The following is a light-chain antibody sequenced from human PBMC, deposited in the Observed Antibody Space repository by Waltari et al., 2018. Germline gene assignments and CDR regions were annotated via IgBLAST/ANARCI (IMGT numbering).Light chain of an antibody. CDR1: ALPKQY. CDR3: QSADSSGTYPVV. J-gene: IGLJ2*01. CDR2: KDS. V-gene: IGLV3-25*03. Sequence: SYELTQPPSVSVSPGQTARITCSGDALPKQYAYWYQQKPGQAPVLGLSKDSERPSGIPVRFSVSSSGQTVTLTISGVQSEDEADYYCQSADSSGTYPVVFGGGTKLTVL.